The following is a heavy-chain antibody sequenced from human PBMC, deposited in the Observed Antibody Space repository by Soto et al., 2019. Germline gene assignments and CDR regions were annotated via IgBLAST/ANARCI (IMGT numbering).Heavy chain of an antibody. Sequence: PVGSVRLSCAASGCTFSSYAMGWVRHSPGKGLDWVSVISGSGGITYSADSVKGRFTISRDNSKNILYLQMNRLRAEDTAVYYCAKGMTATGGYYSYSMDVWCQGTAVTVSS. CDR1: GCTFSSYA. CDR3: AKGMTATGGYYSYSMDV. CDR2: ISGSGGIT. V-gene: IGHV3-23*01. D-gene: IGHD6-25*01. J-gene: IGHJ6*02.